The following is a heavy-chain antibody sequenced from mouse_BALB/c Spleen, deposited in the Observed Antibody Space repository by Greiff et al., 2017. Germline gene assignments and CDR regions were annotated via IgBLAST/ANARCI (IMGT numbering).Heavy chain of an antibody. CDR3: TRGAGDGYYQAWFAY. D-gene: IGHD2-3*01. V-gene: IGHV5-6-4*01. J-gene: IGHJ3*01. CDR2: ISSGGSYT. Sequence: EVHLVESGGGLVKPGGSLKLSCAASGFTFSSYTMSWVSQTPEKRLEWVATISSGGSYTYYPDSVKGRFTISRDNAKNTLYLQMSSLKSEDTAMYYCTRGAGDGYYQAWFAYWGQGTLVTVSA. CDR1: GFTFSSYT.